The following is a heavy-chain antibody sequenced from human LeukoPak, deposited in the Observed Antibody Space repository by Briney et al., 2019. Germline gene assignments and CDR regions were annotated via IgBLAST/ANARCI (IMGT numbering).Heavy chain of an antibody. CDR1: GFTFSDYY. D-gene: IGHD1-20*01. CDR3: ARDRGASYNWNDYSDV. CDR2: ISSSGSTI. Sequence: KTGGSLRLSCAASGFTFSDYYMSWIRQAPGKGLEWVSYISSSGSTIYYADSVKGRFTISRDNAKNSLYLQMNSLRAEDTALYYCARDRGASYNWNDYSDVWGKGTTVTVSS. V-gene: IGHV3-11*01. J-gene: IGHJ6*04.